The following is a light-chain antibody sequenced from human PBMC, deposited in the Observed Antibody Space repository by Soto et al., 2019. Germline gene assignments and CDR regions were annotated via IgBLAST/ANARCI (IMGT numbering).Light chain of an antibody. Sequence: QSALTQPASVSGSPGHSITISCTGTSSEVGGYNYVSWYQQHPGKAPNLMIYEVSNRPSGVSNRFYGSKSGNTASLTISGLQAEDEADYYCSSYTSSSTLYVFGTGTKLTVL. CDR1: SSEVGGYNY. CDR3: SSYTSSSTLYV. CDR2: EVS. J-gene: IGLJ1*01. V-gene: IGLV2-14*01.